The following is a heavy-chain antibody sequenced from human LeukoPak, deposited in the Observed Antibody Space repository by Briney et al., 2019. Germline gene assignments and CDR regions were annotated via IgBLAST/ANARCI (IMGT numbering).Heavy chain of an antibody. J-gene: IGHJ4*02. V-gene: IGHV1-8*03. CDR3: AREGDYGLYTAYYFDY. CDR2: MNPNSGNT. D-gene: IGHD4/OR15-4a*01. Sequence: ASVKVSCKASGYIFTGYYMHWVRQATGQGLEWMGWMNPNSGNTGYAQKFQGRVTITRNTSISTAYMELSSLRSEDTAVYYCAREGDYGLYTAYYFDYWGQGTLVTVSS. CDR1: GYIFTGYY.